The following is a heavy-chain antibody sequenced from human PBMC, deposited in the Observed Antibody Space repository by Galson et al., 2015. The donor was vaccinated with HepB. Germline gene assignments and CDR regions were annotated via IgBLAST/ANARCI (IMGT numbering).Heavy chain of an antibody. D-gene: IGHD4-17*01. CDR2: IDWDDDK. J-gene: IGHJ6*02. V-gene: IGHV2-70*11. Sequence: PALVKPTQTLTLTCTFSGFSLSTSGMCVSWIRQPPGKALEWLARIDWDDDKYYSTSLKTRLTISKDTSKNQVVLTMTNMDPVDTATYYCAAGVDDYVSDDYYYYGMDVWGQGTTVTVSS. CDR3: AAGVDDYVSDDYYYYGMDV. CDR1: GFSLSTSGMC.